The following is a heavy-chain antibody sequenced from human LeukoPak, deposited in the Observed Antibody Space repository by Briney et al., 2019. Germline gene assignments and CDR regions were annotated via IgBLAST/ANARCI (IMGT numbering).Heavy chain of an antibody. D-gene: IGHD3-3*01. J-gene: IGHJ4*02. Sequence: GGSLRLSCVASGSGFTFSEFWMGWVRQAPGKGLEWVSGISGSGDRTHYADSVKGRFTISRDISKNTVYLQMNSLRAEDSAVYLCAKEGSIAVFWSGYDYWGQGTLVTVSS. CDR2: ISGSGDRT. CDR3: AKEGSIAVFWSGYDY. CDR1: GSGFTFSEFW. V-gene: IGHV3-23*01.